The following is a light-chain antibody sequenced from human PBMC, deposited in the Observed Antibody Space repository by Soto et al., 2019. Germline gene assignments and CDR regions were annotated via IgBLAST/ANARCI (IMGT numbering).Light chain of an antibody. CDR1: ESVGDTF. V-gene: IGKV3D-20*01. CDR2: GVS. Sequence: FVWTHSPSTLSWTPRETAALSCEASESVGDTFLSWYQQKPGLAPRLLIYGVSNRATGIPDRFSGSVSGTDFILTISRLDPEVFALHYCGPFVSAPPRPVGQGTKVDIK. J-gene: IGKJ1*01. CDR3: GPFVSAPPRP.